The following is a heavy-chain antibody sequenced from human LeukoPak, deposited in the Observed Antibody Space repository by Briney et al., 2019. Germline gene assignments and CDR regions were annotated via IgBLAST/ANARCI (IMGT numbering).Heavy chain of an antibody. CDR2: IRYDGSNK. Sequence: GGSLRLSCAASGFTFSSYGMHWVRQAPGKGLEWVAFIRYDGSNKYYADSVKGRFTISRDNAKNSLYLQMNSLRAEDTAVYYCASVPPDTAASRAGGYYYYYYMDVWGKGTTVTVSS. CDR3: ASVPPDTAASRAGGYYYYYYMDV. CDR1: GFTFSSYG. J-gene: IGHJ6*03. D-gene: IGHD5-18*01. V-gene: IGHV3-30*02.